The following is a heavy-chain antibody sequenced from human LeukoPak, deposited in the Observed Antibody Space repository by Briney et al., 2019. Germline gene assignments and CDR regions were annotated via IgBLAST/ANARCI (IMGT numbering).Heavy chain of an antibody. CDR3: ARDAGTLYYDSGSYYNVADGGMDV. J-gene: IGHJ6*04. D-gene: IGHD3-10*01. CDR1: GGSFINYG. V-gene: IGHV1-69*01. Sequence: GASVKVSCKTSGGSFINYGISWVRQAPGQGLEWMGGIIPMSGTTNYAQKFQGRVAISADVSTSTSYMELSSLRSEDTAMYYCARDAGTLYYDSGSYYNVADGGMDVWGKGTTVTVSS. CDR2: IIPMSGTT.